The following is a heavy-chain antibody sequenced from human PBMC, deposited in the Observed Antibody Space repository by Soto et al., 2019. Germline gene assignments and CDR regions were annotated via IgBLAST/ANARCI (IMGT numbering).Heavy chain of an antibody. CDR2: IWYEGRNE. Sequence: GGSLRLSCEGSGFTFSSHGMHWVRQAPGKGLEWVAVIWYEGRNEYYADAVRGRFTISRDNSKNTLFLQMDSLRAEDTAVYYCGTDRWGGAFDMWGQGTTVTVSS. CDR1: GFTFSSHG. J-gene: IGHJ3*02. CDR3: GTDRWGGAFDM. V-gene: IGHV3-33*01. D-gene: IGHD3-10*01.